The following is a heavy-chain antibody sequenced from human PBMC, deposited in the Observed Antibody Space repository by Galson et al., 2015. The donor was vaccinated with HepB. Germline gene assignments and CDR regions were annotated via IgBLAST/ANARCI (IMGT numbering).Heavy chain of an antibody. CDR2: INHSGST. CDR1: GGSFSGYY. D-gene: IGHD3-10*01. V-gene: IGHV4-34*01. CDR3: ARIAVDYGSGSYRYYYGMDV. J-gene: IGHJ6*02. Sequence: TLSLTCAVYGGSFSGYYWSWIRQPPGKGLEWIGEINHSGSTNYNPSLKSRVTISVDTSKNQFSLKLSSVTAADTAVYYCARIAVDYGSGSYRYYYGMDVWGQGTTVTVSS.